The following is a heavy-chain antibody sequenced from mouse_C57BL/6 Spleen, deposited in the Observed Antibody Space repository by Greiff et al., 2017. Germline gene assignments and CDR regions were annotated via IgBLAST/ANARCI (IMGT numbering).Heavy chain of an antibody. Sequence: EVQGVESGGGLVKPGGSLKLSCAASGFTFSSYTMSWVRQTPEKRLEWVATISGGGGNTYYPDSVKGRFTISRDNAKNTLYLQMSSLRSEDTALYYCARQTHYGSSSYWYFDVWGTGTTVTVSS. D-gene: IGHD1-1*01. J-gene: IGHJ1*03. CDR2: ISGGGGNT. V-gene: IGHV5-9*01. CDR1: GFTFSSYT. CDR3: ARQTHYGSSSYWYFDV.